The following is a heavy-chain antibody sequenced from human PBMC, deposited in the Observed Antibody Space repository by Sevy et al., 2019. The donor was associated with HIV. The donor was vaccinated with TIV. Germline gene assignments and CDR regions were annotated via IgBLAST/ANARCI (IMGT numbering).Heavy chain of an antibody. J-gene: IGHJ4*02. V-gene: IGHV3-48*02. CDR3: ARASVLGANFLDY. CDR1: GFTFSSYH. CDR2: IDTSGTVR. Sequence: GGSLRLSCAASGFTFSSYHMVWVRQAPGRGLGWVSYIDTSGTVRFYADSVEGRFTISRDNAKNSQWLQMNSLRDGDTAVYFCARASVLGANFLDYWGQGTLVTVSS. D-gene: IGHD1-26*01.